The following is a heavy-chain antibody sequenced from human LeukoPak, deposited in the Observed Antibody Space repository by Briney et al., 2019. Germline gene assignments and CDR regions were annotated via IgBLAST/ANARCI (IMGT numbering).Heavy chain of an antibody. Sequence: GGSLRPSCAASGYTFSTYWMNWVRQAPGKGLEWVANINQDGSEKYYVDSVRGRFTISGDNAKNSLYLQTNSLRAEDTAVYYCARLVAPFYYYIDVWGKGTTVTVSS. CDR1: GYTFSTYW. V-gene: IGHV3-7*01. J-gene: IGHJ6*03. CDR2: INQDGSEK. D-gene: IGHD2-15*01. CDR3: ARLVAPFYYYIDV.